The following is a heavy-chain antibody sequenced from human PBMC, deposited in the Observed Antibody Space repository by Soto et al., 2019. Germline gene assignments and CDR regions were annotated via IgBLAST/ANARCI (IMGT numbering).Heavy chain of an antibody. CDR2: VHGGGST. CDR3: AKGGRQWLVTSDFNY. Sequence: VQLVESGGGLIQPGGSLRLSCAASGFTVSNNHMTWVRQAAGKGLELVSFVHGGGSTSYADSVKGRFTISRDSSKNTVSLEMTSLRAEDTAVYYCAKGGRQWLVTSDFNYWGQGALVTVSS. D-gene: IGHD6-19*01. J-gene: IGHJ4*02. V-gene: IGHV3-66*02. CDR1: GFTVSNNH.